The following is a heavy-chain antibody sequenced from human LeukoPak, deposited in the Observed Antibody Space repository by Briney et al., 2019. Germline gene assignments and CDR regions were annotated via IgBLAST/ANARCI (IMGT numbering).Heavy chain of an antibody. CDR2: ISYDGINK. CDR3: ASLFLCYGCSSSSDSFNI. CDR1: GFTFTSYG. Sequence: GGSLRLSCAASGFTFTSYGMHWVRQAPGKGLEGVAVISYDGINKYYADSVKGRFTISRDNSKNTLYLQMNSLRAEDTAVYYCASLFLCYGCSSSSDSFNIWGQGTMVTVSS. D-gene: IGHD6-6*01. V-gene: IGHV3-30*03. J-gene: IGHJ3*02.